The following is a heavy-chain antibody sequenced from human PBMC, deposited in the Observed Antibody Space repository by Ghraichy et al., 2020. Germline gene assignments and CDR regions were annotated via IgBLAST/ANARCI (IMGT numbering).Heavy chain of an antibody. D-gene: IGHD1/OR15-1a*01. CDR1: GDSISSGDYS. CDR3: TRGEHT. Sequence: SLNIPCTVSGDSISSGDYSWNWLRQPPGKGLEWIGHIYYSGSTYYNPSYNPSLKSRVTISVDTSEYQFSLKVSSVTAADTAVYFCTRGEHTWGQGTLVTVSS. V-gene: IGHV4-30-4*08. J-gene: IGHJ4*02. CDR2: IYYSGST.